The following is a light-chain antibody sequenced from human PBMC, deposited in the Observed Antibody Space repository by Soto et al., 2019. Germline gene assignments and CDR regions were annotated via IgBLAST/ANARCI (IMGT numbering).Light chain of an antibody. V-gene: IGLV2-11*01. CDR1: SSDFGGSEF. CDR2: DAT. CDR3: CSYTYTFSV. J-gene: IGLJ3*02. Sequence: QSALTQPRSVSASPGQSVAISCTKTSSDFGGSEFVSWYQQQPGKAPKLIIYDATQRPSGVPDRFSGSKSGDTASLTISGHQAEDEADYYCCSYTYTFSVFGGGTKLTVL.